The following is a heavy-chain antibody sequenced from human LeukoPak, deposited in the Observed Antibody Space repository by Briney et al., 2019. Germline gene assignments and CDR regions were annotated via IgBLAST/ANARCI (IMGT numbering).Heavy chain of an antibody. CDR3: AKTMGITMIVVDDAFDI. J-gene: IGHJ3*02. CDR1: GFTFSTYR. Sequence: GGSLRLSCAASGFTFSTYRMNWVRQAPGKGLEWVSSISSSSSYIYYADSVKGRFTISRDNSKNTLYLQMNSLRAEDTAVYYCAKTMGITMIVVDDAFDIWGQGTMVTVSS. V-gene: IGHV3-21*01. CDR2: ISSSSSYI. D-gene: IGHD3-22*01.